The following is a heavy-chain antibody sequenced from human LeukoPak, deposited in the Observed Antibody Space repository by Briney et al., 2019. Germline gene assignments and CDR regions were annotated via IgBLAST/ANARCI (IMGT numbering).Heavy chain of an antibody. D-gene: IGHD3-9*01. J-gene: IGHJ4*02. V-gene: IGHV3-23*01. Sequence: GGSLRLSCAASGFTFSSYAMTWVRQAPGKGLEWVSTISGSGGSTYYADSVKGRFTISRDNSKNTLYLQMNSLRAEDTAVYYCAKTPYYDILTGYSAYYFDYWGQGTLVTVS. CDR1: GFTFSSYA. CDR3: AKTPYYDILTGYSAYYFDY. CDR2: ISGSGGST.